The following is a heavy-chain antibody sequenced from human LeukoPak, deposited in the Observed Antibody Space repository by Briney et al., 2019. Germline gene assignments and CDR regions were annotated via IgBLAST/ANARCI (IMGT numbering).Heavy chain of an antibody. J-gene: IGHJ5*02. CDR2: IYYSGST. Sequence: SETLSLTCTVSGGSISSYYWGWIRQPPGKGLEWIGSIYYSGSTYYNPSLKSRVTISVDTSKNQFSLKLSSVTAADTAVYYCARERSMVRGVSWFDPWGQGTLVTVSS. CDR1: GGSISSYY. D-gene: IGHD3-10*01. CDR3: ARERSMVRGVSWFDP. V-gene: IGHV4-39*07.